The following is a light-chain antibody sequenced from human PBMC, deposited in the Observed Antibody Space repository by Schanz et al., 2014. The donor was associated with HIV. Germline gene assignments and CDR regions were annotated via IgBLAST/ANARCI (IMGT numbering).Light chain of an antibody. CDR1: QTISSS. V-gene: IGKV1-9*01. CDR3: QQYDNLLRGS. CDR2: AAS. J-gene: IGKJ4*01. Sequence: DIQLTQSPALLSASVGDRVTITCRASQTISSSLAWYQQRPGKAPKVLIYAASSLQRGAPSRFSGSGSGTEFTLTISSLQPEDFAIYYCQQYDNLLRGSFGGGTKVEI.